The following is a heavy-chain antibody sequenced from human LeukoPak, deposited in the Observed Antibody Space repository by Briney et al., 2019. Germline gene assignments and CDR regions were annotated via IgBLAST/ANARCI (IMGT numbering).Heavy chain of an antibody. CDR2: FIPIFGTA. D-gene: IGHD3-10*01. V-gene: IGHV1-69*05. CDR1: GGTFSSYA. CDR3: AVPVRAPGWYYYYMDV. Sequence: ASVKVSCKASGGTFSSYAISWVRQAPEQGLEWMGGFIPIFGTANYAQKFQGRVTITTDESTSTAYMELSSLRSEDTAVYYCAVPVRAPGWYYYYMDVWGKGTTVTVSS. J-gene: IGHJ6*03.